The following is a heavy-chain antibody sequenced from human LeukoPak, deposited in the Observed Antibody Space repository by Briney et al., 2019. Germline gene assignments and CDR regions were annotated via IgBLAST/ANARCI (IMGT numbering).Heavy chain of an antibody. CDR2: INHSGST. CDR1: GGSFSGYY. D-gene: IGHD3-16*01. J-gene: IGHJ5*02. V-gene: IGHV4-34*01. Sequence: ASETLSLTCAVYGGSFSGYYWSWIRQPPGKGLEWIGEINHSGSTNYNPSLKSRVTISVDTSKNQFSLKLSSVTAADTAVYYCARVPPGGWFDPWGQGTLVTVSS. CDR3: ARVPPGGWFDP.